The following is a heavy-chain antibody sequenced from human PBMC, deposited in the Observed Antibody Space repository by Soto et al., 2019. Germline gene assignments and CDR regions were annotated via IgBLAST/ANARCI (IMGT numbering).Heavy chain of an antibody. CDR3: AKALTVVVQGFDY. J-gene: IGHJ4*02. D-gene: IGHD2-15*01. CDR1: GFIFSSYG. Sequence: HPGGSLRLSCAASGFIFSSYGMHWVRQVPGKGLEWVAVISYDGSNKYYADSVKGRFTISRDNSKNTLYLQMNSLRVEDTAVYYCAKALTVVVQGFDYWGQGTLVTVSS. V-gene: IGHV3-30*18. CDR2: ISYDGSNK.